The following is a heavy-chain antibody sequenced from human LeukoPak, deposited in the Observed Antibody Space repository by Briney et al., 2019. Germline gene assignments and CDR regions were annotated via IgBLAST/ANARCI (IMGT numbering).Heavy chain of an antibody. CDR3: ARDISLDY. CDR2: INPIVGIA. Sequence: ASVKVSCKASGGTFSSYNMSWVRQAPGQGLEWMGRINPIVGIANYAQKFQGRVTITADKCTSTAYMELSSLRSEDTVVYYCARDISLDYWGQGTLVTVSS. V-gene: IGHV1-69*02. J-gene: IGHJ4*02. CDR1: GGTFSSYN. D-gene: IGHD3-9*01.